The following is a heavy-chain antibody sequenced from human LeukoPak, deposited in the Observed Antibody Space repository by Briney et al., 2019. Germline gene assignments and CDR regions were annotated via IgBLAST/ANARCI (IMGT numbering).Heavy chain of an antibody. Sequence: GGSLRLSCSFSLSGFGLTWVRQAPGQGLEWVSYISATGSPIYYSDSVKGRFTISRDNAKNSLYLQMDSLGAEDTAVYYCARSMTSAFYFDIWGRGTLVTVSS. D-gene: IGHD2-21*02. J-gene: IGHJ4*02. V-gene: IGHV3-48*01. CDR3: ARSMTSAFYFDI. CDR2: ISATGSPI. CDR1: SLSGFG.